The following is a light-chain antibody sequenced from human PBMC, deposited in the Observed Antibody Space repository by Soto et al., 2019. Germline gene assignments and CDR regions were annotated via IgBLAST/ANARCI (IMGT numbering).Light chain of an antibody. CDR2: GAL. Sequence: EIVMTQSPATLSVSPGERVTLSCRASQSVSTNLAWYQQRPGQPPRLLIYGALTRATGIPARFSGSGSGTEFTLTISSLQSDDFGVYYCHQYNTWPPRFTFGPGTKVDIK. J-gene: IGKJ3*01. CDR3: HQYNTWPPRFT. V-gene: IGKV3-15*01. CDR1: QSVSTN.